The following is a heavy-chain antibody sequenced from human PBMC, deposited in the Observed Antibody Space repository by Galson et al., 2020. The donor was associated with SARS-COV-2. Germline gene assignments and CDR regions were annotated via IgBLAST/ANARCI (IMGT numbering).Heavy chain of an antibody. J-gene: IGHJ4*02. V-gene: IGHV4-61*02. CDR3: AREGGYSYGRVPVDD. CDR2: IYTSGST. D-gene: IGHD5-18*01. CDR1: GGSISSGSYY. Sequence: SETLSLTCTVSGGSISSGSYYWSWIRQPAGKGLEWIGRIYTSGSTNYNPSLKSRVTISVDTSKNQFSLKLSSVTAADTAVYYCAREGGYSYGRVPVDDWGQGTLVTVSS.